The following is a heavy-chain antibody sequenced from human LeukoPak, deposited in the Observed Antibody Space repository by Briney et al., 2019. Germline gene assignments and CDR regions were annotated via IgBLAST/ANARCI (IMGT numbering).Heavy chain of an antibody. CDR3: AREGITMIAPGMDV. V-gene: IGHV4-59*01. J-gene: IGHJ6*04. Sequence: PSETPSPHLTVSGGSISSYYRSWIPQPPRKGLEVIGYIYYSGSTNYNPSLKSRVTISVDTSKNQFSLKLSSVTAADTAVYYCAREGITMIAPGMDVWGKGTTVTVSS. CDR2: IYYSGST. D-gene: IGHD3-22*01. CDR1: GGSISSYY.